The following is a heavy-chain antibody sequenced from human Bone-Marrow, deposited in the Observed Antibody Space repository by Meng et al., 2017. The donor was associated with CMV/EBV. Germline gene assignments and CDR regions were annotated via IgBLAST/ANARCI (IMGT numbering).Heavy chain of an antibody. V-gene: IGHV3-23*01. J-gene: IGHJ4*02. Sequence: GESLKISCAASGFTFSDSAMSWVRQTPTKGLEWVSAISNGGGSTFYADSVKGRFIISRDNSKNTVHLQMNSLRVEDTAIYYCAKGGVYDFWSWGQGTVVTVS. CDR1: GFTFSDSA. CDR2: ISNGGGST. CDR3: AKGGVYDFWS. D-gene: IGHD3-3*01.